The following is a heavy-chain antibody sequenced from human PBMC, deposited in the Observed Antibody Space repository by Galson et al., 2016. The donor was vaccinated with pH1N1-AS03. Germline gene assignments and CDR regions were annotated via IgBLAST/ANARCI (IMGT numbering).Heavy chain of an antibody. D-gene: IGHD2-15*01. Sequence: QSGAEVKKPGDSLTISCQASGSIFTSFWIGWVRQMPGKGLEWMGIIYPDDSDTRYSPSFQGQVTISADKSITTAYLQWTSLKASDTAIYYCAKRYGYYFDYWGQGTPVTVSS. V-gene: IGHV5-51*01. CDR1: GSIFTSFW. CDR2: IYPDDSDT. CDR3: AKRYGYYFDY. J-gene: IGHJ4*02.